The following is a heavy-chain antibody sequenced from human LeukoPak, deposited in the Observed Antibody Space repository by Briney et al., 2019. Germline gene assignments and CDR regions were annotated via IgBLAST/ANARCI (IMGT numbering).Heavy chain of an antibody. J-gene: IGHJ4*02. CDR3: ARDGGYHDSSGYYHSYYFDY. D-gene: IGHD3-22*01. Sequence: HPGGSLRLSCATSGFSFSSYWMSWVRQAPGKGLGWVANIKKDGSEKYYVDSVKGRFTISRDNVKNSLYLQMNSLRAEDTGVYYCARDGGYHDSSGYYHSYYFDYWGQGTLVTVSS. CDR2: IKKDGSEK. V-gene: IGHV3-7*03. CDR1: GFSFSSYW.